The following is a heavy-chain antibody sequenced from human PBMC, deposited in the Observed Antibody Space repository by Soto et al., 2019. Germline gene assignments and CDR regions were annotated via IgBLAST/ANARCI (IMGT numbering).Heavy chain of an antibody. CDR3: SRVPGP. CDR2: IYHSGST. V-gene: IGHV4-30-2*01. J-gene: IGHJ5*02. CDR1: GGSIISGCYS. Sequence: ASETLSLTCAVSGGSIISGCYSWSWIRQPPGKGLEWIGYIYHSGSTYYNPSLKSRVTISVDRSKNQFSLKLSSVTAADTAVYYCSRVPGPWGQGTLVTVSS.